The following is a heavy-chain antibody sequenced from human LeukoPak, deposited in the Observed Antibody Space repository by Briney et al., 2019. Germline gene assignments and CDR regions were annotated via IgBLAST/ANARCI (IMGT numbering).Heavy chain of an antibody. CDR3: ARGGHYYDSSGPFDY. CDR2: INSDGSST. V-gene: IGHV3-74*01. D-gene: IGHD3-22*01. CDR1: GFTFSSYW. J-gene: IGHJ4*02. Sequence: GGSLTLSCAASGFTFSSYWMHWVRQAPGKGLVWVSRINSDGSSTSYADSVKGRFTISRDNAKNTLYLQMNSLRAEDTAVYYCARGGHYYDSSGPFDYWGQGTLVTVSS.